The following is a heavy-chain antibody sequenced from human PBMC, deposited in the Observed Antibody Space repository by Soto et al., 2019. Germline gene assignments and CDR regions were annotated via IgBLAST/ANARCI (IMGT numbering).Heavy chain of an antibody. CDR3: AGSPSSGCP. Sequence: EVQLVESGGGLVQPGGSLRLSCAASGFTVSNNYMIWVRQAPGKGLEWVSLIYSGGSTYYPDSVKGRFTISRDNSRNTLYLQMNSLRADDKGVYYCAGSPSSGCPWGQGTGVTVSS. CDR2: IYSGGST. CDR1: GFTVSNNY. J-gene: IGHJ5*02. D-gene: IGHD6-25*01. V-gene: IGHV3-66*01.